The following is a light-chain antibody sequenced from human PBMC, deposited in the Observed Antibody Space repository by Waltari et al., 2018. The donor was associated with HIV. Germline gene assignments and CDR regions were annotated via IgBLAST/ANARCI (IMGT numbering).Light chain of an antibody. V-gene: IGLV1-44*01. Sequence: TQPPSASGTPGQTVTISCSGSSSNIGNDAVNWYQQLPGTAPKLLIYSNNQRPSGVPDRFSGSKSGTSASLAISGLQSEDQADYYCGTWDDSLNGWEVFGGGTKLTVL. CDR2: SNN. CDR3: GTWDDSLNGWEV. CDR1: SSNIGNDA. J-gene: IGLJ2*01.